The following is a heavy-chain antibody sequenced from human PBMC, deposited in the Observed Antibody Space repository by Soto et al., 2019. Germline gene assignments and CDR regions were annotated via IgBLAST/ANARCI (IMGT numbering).Heavy chain of an antibody. Sequence: PGGSLRLSCAASGFAFDDYATHWVRQAPGKGLEWVSGISWNSGSIGYAASVKGRVTISRDNAKNSLYLQRNMLRPEYTALYYFAEGASSPTREEAQQLARLDVWGQGSTVTV. CDR1: GFAFDDYA. V-gene: IGHV3-9*01. CDR2: ISWNSGSI. CDR3: AEGASSPTREEAQQLARLDV. D-gene: IGHD6-13*01. J-gene: IGHJ6*02.